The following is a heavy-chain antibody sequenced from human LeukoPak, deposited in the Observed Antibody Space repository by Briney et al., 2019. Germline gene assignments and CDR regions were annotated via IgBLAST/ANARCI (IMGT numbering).Heavy chain of an antibody. V-gene: IGHV4-39*07. CDR1: GGSISISNYY. CDR2: IYYSGST. D-gene: IGHD3-22*01. CDR3: ASLNYYDSSGYYYYFDY. Sequence: SETLSLTCTVSGGSISISNYYWGWIRQPPGKGLEWIGSIYYSGSTYYNPSLKSRVTISVDTSKNQFSLKLSSVTAADTAVYYCASLNYYDSSGYYYYFDYWGQGTLVTVSS. J-gene: IGHJ4*02.